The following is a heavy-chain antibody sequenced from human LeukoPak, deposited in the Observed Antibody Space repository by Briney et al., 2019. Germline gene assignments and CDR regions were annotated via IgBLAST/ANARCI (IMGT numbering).Heavy chain of an antibody. J-gene: IGHJ6*03. CDR1: RFTFSSYS. D-gene: IGHD4-17*01. CDR2: ISSSSSSYI. Sequence: GGSLRLSCAASRFTFSSYSMNWVRQAPGKGLEWVSSISSSSSSYIYYADSVKGRFTISRDNAKNSLYLQMNSLRAEDTAVYYCARVPRGYGDYAYYYYYMDVWGKGTTVTISS. V-gene: IGHV3-21*04. CDR3: ARVPRGYGDYAYYYYYMDV.